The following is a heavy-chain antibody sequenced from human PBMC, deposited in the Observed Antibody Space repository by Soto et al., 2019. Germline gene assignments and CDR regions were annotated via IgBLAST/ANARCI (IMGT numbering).Heavy chain of an antibody. CDR2: INLIGST. CDR3: ARVFPYYYYMDV. CDR1: GGSFSGYY. D-gene: IGHD2-21*01. Sequence: SETLSLTCAVSGGSFSGYYWSWIRQPPGKGLEWIGEINLIGSTNYNPSLKSRVTISVDTSKNQFSLKLSSVSAADTAVYYCARVFPYYYYMDVWGKGTTVTVSS. V-gene: IGHV4-34*01. J-gene: IGHJ6*03.